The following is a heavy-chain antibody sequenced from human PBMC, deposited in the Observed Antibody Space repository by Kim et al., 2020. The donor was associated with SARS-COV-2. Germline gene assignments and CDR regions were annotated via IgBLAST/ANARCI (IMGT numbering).Heavy chain of an antibody. CDR3: TRIPGTPFAFWDAFDN. CDR2: IRSKANSYAT. CDR1: GFTFSDSP. Sequence: GGSLRLSCAASGFTFSDSPMHWVRQASGKGLEWVGRIRSKANSYATAYAASVRGRFIISRDDSKNTAYLQMNSLKTEDTAVYYCTRIPGTPFAFWDAFDNWGQGTMVTVSS. D-gene: IGHD1-1*01. V-gene: IGHV3-73*01. J-gene: IGHJ3*02.